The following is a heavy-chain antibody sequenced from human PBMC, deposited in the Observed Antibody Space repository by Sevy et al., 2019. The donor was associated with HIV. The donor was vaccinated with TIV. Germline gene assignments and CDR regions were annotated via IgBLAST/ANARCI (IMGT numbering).Heavy chain of an antibody. CDR1: GFTLSNSY. D-gene: IGHD3-16*01. Sequence: GGSLRLSCAASGFTLSNSYMAWIRQAPGKGLEWVSYISRGGTDVYYADSVEGRFTISEESAKNSLYLQMNNLGADDTAVYYCARGGGLYHWGPGTLVTVSS. V-gene: IGHV3-11*01. CDR3: ARGGGLYH. J-gene: IGHJ5*02. CDR2: ISRGGTDV.